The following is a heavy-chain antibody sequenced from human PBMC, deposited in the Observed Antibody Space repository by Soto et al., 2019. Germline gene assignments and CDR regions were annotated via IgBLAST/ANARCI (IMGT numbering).Heavy chain of an antibody. J-gene: IGHJ4*02. V-gene: IGHV1-69*13. D-gene: IGHD2-15*01. CDR2: IIPIFGTA. CDR3: ARAIPYCSGGSCYPYYFDY. Sequence: SVKVSCKASGGTFSSYAISWVRQAPGQGLEWMGGIIPIFGTANYAQKFRGRVTITADESTSTAYMELSSLRSDDTAVYYCARAIPYCSGGSCYPYYFDYWGQGTLVTVSS. CDR1: GGTFSSYA.